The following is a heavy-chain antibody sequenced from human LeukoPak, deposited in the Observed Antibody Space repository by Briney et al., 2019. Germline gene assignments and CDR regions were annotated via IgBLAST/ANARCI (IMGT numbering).Heavy chain of an antibody. CDR2: IYYSGST. V-gene: IGHV4-59*08. CDR3: ARQAGWGYNSGAIDY. D-gene: IGHD5-18*01. Sequence: SETLSLTWTVSGXSISSYSWSWLRQPPGKGLEWIGYIYYSGSTNHNPSLKSRVNMSVDTSKNQFSLNLTSVTAADTAVYYCARQAGWGYNSGAIDYWGQGILVTVSS. CDR1: GXSISSYS. J-gene: IGHJ4*02.